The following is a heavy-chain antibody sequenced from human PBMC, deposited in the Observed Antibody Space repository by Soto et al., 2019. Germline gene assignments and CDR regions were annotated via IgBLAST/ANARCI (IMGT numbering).Heavy chain of an antibody. CDR3: VRIRRFSDYVDV. Sequence: QLQLQESGPGLVKPSDTLSLTCTVSGDSISSSSYFWGWIRQPPGKGLEWMGNIFYSGSTYYSPSLKSRVTISVDMSNTQFSLKLSSVNAPDPAVYFCVRIRRFSDYVDVWGKGTTVTVSS. D-gene: IGHD3-3*01. CDR1: GDSISSSSYF. J-gene: IGHJ6*03. CDR2: IFYSGST. V-gene: IGHV4-39*01.